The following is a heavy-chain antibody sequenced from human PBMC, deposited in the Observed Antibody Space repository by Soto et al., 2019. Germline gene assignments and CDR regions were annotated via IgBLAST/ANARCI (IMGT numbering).Heavy chain of an antibody. Sequence: PSATLSLTRTVSGGSISSYCWRWIRQPPGKGLEWVVYIYYSGSTNYNPSLKSRVTISVDKSKNTFSLKLSSVTAADPAVYYCARGHAAVSDYWGQGPLLTVS. J-gene: IGHJ4*02. CDR2: IYYSGST. D-gene: IGHD2-15*01. V-gene: IGHV4-59*01. CDR1: GGSISSYC. CDR3: ARGHAAVSDY.